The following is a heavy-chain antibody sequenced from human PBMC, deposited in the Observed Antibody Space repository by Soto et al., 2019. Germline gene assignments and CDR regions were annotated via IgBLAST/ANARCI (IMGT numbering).Heavy chain of an antibody. V-gene: IGHV1-3*01. D-gene: IGHD1-26*01. CDR2: INPDNGNA. Sequence: ASVKVSCKASGYTFTTYAIHWVRQAPGQGLEWMVWINPDNGNAKYSQKFQGILTITRDTSATTAYMELSSLISEETAVYYCARVDGTYWGQGALVTVSS. CDR1: GYTFTTYA. CDR3: ARVDGTY. J-gene: IGHJ4*02.